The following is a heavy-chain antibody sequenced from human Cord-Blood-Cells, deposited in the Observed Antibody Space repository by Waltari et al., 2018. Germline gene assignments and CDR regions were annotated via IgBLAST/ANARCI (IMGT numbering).Heavy chain of an antibody. V-gene: IGHV3-53*02. J-gene: IGHJ2*01. CDR3: ASRRGGSSWYWYFDL. D-gene: IGHD6-13*01. Sequence: EVQLVETGGGLIQTGGSLRLPCPACGFTVRSNYMNWVRQAPGKGLECVSVIYSGGSTYYSDSVKGRFTISRDNSKNTLYLQMNSLRAEDTAVYYCASRRGGSSWYWYFDLWGRGTLVTVSS. CDR2: IYSGGST. CDR1: GFTVRSNY.